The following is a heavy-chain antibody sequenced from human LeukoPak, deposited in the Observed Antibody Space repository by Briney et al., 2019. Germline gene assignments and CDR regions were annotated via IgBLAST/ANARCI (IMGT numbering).Heavy chain of an antibody. CDR1: GDSVSSNSGA. Sequence: SQTLSLTCAISGDSVSSNSGAWSWIRQSPSRGLEWLGRTLYRSKWYNEYALSVKSRITIIPDTSKNQFSLQLNSVTPEDTAVYYCAREGESSGYYIDYWGQGTLVTVSS. CDR2: TLYRSKWYN. D-gene: IGHD3-22*01. J-gene: IGHJ4*02. CDR3: AREGESSGYYIDY. V-gene: IGHV6-1*01.